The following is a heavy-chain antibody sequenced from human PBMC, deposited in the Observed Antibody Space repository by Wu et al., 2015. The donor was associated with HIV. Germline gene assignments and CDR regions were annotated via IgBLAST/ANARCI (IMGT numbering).Heavy chain of an antibody. Sequence: QVQLQESGPGLVKPSETLSLTCAVSGYSIGSGHYWGWIRQPPGKGLEWIATIYHSGTTYYNPSLKSRVTISVDTSKNHFSLNLNSVTAADTAVYYCARHSDGWHSGAEYIQHWGQGTLVTVSS. CDR2: IYHSGTT. V-gene: IGHV4-38-2*01. J-gene: IGHJ1*01. D-gene: IGHD5-24*01. CDR1: GYSIGSGHY. CDR3: ARHSDGWHSGAEYIQH.